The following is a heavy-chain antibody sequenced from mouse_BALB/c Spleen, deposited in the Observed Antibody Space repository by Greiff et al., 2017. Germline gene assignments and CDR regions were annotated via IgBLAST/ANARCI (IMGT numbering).Heavy chain of an antibody. CDR3: ARDASTRDAMDY. V-gene: IGHV2-9*02. D-gene: IGHD3-3*01. Sequence: QVQLKESGPGLVAPSQSLSITCTVSGFSLSNYGVHWVRQPPGKGLEWLGVIGAGGSTHYHSALMSRLSISKDNSKSQVFLKMNSLQTDDTAMYYCARDASTRDAMDYWGQGTSVTVAS. CDR2: IGAGGST. CDR1: GFSLSNYG. J-gene: IGHJ4*01.